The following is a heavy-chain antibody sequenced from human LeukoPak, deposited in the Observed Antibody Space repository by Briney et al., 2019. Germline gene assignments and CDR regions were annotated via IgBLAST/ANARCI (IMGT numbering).Heavy chain of an antibody. CDR3: AKDPHIAAAGARYNWFDP. Sequence: PGGSLRLSCAASGFTFSSYGMSWVRQAPGKGLEWVSAISGSGGSTYYADSVKGRFTISRDNSKNTLYLQMNSLRAEDTAVYYCAKDPHIAAAGARYNWFDPWGQGTLVTVSS. J-gene: IGHJ5*02. CDR2: ISGSGGST. D-gene: IGHD6-13*01. V-gene: IGHV3-23*01. CDR1: GFTFSSYG.